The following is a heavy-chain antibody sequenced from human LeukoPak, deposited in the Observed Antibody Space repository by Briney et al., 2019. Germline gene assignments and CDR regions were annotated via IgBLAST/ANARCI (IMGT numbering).Heavy chain of an antibody. V-gene: IGHV3-23*01. CDR3: AKGGAAMTDAPHGDVVTTTLDGFDI. Sequence: GGSLRLSCVVYGLAFSAFAISWVRQAPGKGLEWVSAVSGSGGRNFYVDCVRGRFTISRDNSKKTVFLQMDSLRAEDTAVYYCAKGGAAMTDAPHGDVVTTTLDGFDIWGQGTMVTVSS. D-gene: IGHD2-21*02. CDR2: VSGSGGRN. J-gene: IGHJ3*02. CDR1: GLAFSAFA.